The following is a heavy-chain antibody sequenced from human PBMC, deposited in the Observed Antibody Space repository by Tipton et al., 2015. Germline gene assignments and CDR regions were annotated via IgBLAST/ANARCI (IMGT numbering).Heavy chain of an antibody. V-gene: IGHV4-59*12. Sequence: TLSLTCSVSSDSISKYYWSWIRQPPGKELEWIGYIQYSGSTNYNPSLKSRVTISLDTSKNQFSLTLNSVTAADTAVYYCARERENSYGSFDHWGQGSLVTVSS. CDR2: IQYSGST. CDR3: ARERENSYGSFDH. J-gene: IGHJ4*02. D-gene: IGHD3-16*01. CDR1: SDSISKYY.